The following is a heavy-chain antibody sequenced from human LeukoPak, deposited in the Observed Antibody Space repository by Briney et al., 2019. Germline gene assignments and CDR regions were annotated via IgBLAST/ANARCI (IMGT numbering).Heavy chain of an antibody. V-gene: IGHV1-18*01. CDR1: GYTFTSYG. CDR2: ISAYNGNT. D-gene: IGHD3-10*01. CDR3: AREWRVRGAYAPSGYFDY. J-gene: IGHJ4*02. Sequence: ASVKVSCKASGYTFTSYGISWVRQAPGQGLEWMGWISAYNGNTNYAQKLQDRVTMTTDTSTSTAYMELRSLRSDDTAVYYCAREWRVRGAYAPSGYFDYWGQGTLVTVSS.